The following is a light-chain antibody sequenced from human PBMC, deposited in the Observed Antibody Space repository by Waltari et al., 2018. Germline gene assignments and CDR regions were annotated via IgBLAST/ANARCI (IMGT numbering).Light chain of an antibody. Sequence: DIVMTQSPDSLAVSLGERATINCKSSLTVLYSSNNKNYLAWFQQKPGQPPNLLIYWAATRESGVPDRFNGSGSGTDFTLTINSLQAEDVAVYYCQQYYGSPLTFGGGTKVEIK. CDR1: LTVLYSSNNKNY. J-gene: IGKJ4*01. V-gene: IGKV4-1*01. CDR2: WAA. CDR3: QQYYGSPLT.